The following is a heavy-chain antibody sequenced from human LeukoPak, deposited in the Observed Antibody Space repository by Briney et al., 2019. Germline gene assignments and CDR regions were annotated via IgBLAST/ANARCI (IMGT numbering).Heavy chain of an antibody. CDR2: IVPIFCTA. J-gene: IGHJ6*03. D-gene: IGHD1-26*01. CDR1: VCTFSSYA. Sequence: SVKVSCKAAVCTFSSYAISWVRQAPGQGLEWMGGIVPIFCTANYSQKCQGRVTITADKSTSTAYMELSSLRSEDTAVYYCARDNSGYIVGSYYYYYMDVWGKGTTVTVSS. V-gene: IGHV1-69*06. CDR3: ARDNSGYIVGSYYYYYMDV.